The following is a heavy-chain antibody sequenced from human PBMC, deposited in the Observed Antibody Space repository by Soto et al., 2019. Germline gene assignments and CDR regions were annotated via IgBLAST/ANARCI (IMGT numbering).Heavy chain of an antibody. CDR2: ILHDGNNK. D-gene: IGHD4-4*01. V-gene: IGHV3-30*03. Sequence: GSLRLSYAASGFIFSASGMHWVRKTPGKGLEWVAVILHDGNNKYYADSVKGRFTISRDNSKNTLYLQMNSLRAEDTAVYYCARPLWRDDYNWGYFDLWGRGTLVTVSS. CDR3: ARPLWRDDYNWGYFDL. CDR1: GFIFSASG. J-gene: IGHJ2*01.